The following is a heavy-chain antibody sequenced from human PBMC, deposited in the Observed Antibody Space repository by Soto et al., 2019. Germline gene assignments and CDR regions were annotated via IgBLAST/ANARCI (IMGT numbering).Heavy chain of an antibody. Sequence: QVQLVQSGAEVKKPGASVKVSCKASGYTFTSYDINWVRQATGQGLEWMGWMNPNSFNTGYAQKLQGRVTMTRDTSISTAYMELSSLRSDDTAVYYCARDGEYSSSGSFDYWGQGTLVTVSS. V-gene: IGHV1-8*01. CDR2: MNPNSFNT. CDR3: ARDGEYSSSGSFDY. J-gene: IGHJ4*02. D-gene: IGHD6-6*01. CDR1: GYTFTSYD.